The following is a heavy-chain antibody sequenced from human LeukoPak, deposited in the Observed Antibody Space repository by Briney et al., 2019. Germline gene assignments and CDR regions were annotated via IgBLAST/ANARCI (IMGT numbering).Heavy chain of an antibody. J-gene: IGHJ4*02. Sequence: SETLSLTCTVSGGSITSSYYYWGWIRQPPGKGLEWIGNFYYSGSTYYNPSLKSRVTISVDTSKNQFSLQLTSVTAADTAVYYCARHNYDHDSSTSFPDYWGQGALVTVSS. CDR3: ARHNYDHDSSTSFPDY. D-gene: IGHD3-22*01. V-gene: IGHV4-39*01. CDR1: GGSITSSYYY. CDR2: FYYSGST.